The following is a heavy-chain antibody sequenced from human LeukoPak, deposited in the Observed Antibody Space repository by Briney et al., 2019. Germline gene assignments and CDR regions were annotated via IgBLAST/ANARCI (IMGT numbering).Heavy chain of an antibody. CDR3: AREKGPRSGRLVRGVIGWYFDL. V-gene: IGHV4-34*01. J-gene: IGHJ2*01. CDR2: INHSGSA. CDR1: GGSLNGYY. D-gene: IGHD3-10*01. Sequence: SETLSLTCAVYGGSLNGYYWTWIRQPPGKGLEWIGEINHSGSASYNPSLKSRVTISLDTSRNQFFLRLNSVTAADTAVYYCAREKGPRSGRLVRGVIGWYFDLWGPWHPGHCLL.